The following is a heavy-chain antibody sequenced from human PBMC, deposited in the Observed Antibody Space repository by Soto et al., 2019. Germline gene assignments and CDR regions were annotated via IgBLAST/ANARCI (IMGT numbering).Heavy chain of an antibody. V-gene: IGHV5-51*01. J-gene: IGHJ4*02. CDR3: AKDILRDVVVLADY. CDR2: IYPGDHET. D-gene: IGHD2-15*01. CDR1: GYTFSNFW. Sequence: ESLKISCQCSGYTFSNFWVGWVRQLPGQGLEWMGIIYPGDHETRYSPSFHGKVTISRDNSKNTLYLQMNSLKAEDTAVYYCAKDILRDVVVLADYWGQGTLVTVSS.